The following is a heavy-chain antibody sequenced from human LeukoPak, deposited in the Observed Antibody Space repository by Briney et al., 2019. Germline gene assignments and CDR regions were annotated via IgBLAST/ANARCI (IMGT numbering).Heavy chain of an antibody. V-gene: IGHV3-21*04. J-gene: IGHJ4*02. CDR2: ISSSSSYI. D-gene: IGHD6-19*01. Sequence: GGSLRLSCAASGFTFSSYSMNWVRQAPGKGLEWVSSISSSSSYIYYADSVKGRFTISRDNAKNSLYLQMNSLKASDTAMYYCARHSGYSSGWGPIDYWGQGTLVTVSS. CDR3: ARHSGYSSGWGPIDY. CDR1: GFTFSSYS.